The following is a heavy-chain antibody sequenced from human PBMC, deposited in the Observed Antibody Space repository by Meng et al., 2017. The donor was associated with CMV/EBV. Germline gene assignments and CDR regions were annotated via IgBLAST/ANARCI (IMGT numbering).Heavy chain of an antibody. CDR1: GFSLSTSGVG. D-gene: IGHD6-13*01. V-gene: IGHV2-5*02. CDR2: IYWDDDK. J-gene: IGHJ4*02. Sequence: HIPLQESGPPLVKPTQTLTLTCTVSGFSLSTSGVGVGWIRQPPGKALEWLALIYWDDDKRYSPSLKSRHTITKDTSKNQVVLTMTNMDPVDTATYYCARIAAAGRFDYWGQGTLVTVSS. CDR3: ARIAAAGRFDY.